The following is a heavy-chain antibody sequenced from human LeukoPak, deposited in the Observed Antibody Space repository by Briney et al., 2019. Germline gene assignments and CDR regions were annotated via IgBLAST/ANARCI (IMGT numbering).Heavy chain of an antibody. CDR2: INPNSGGT. D-gene: IGHD5-12*01. CDR3: ARYSGYDEPFEY. V-gene: IGHV1-2*02. J-gene: IGHJ4*02. Sequence: VSVKVSCKASGYTLTGYYMHWVRQAPGQGPEWMGWINPNSGGTSYAQKFQGRVTMTRDTSVTTAYMELSRLRSDDTAVYYCARYSGYDEPFEYWGQGTLVTVSS. CDR1: GYTLTGYY.